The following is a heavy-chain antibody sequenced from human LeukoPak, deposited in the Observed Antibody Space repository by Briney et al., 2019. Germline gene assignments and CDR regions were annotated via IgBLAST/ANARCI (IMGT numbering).Heavy chain of an antibody. D-gene: IGHD1-26*01. J-gene: IGHJ4*02. Sequence: PGGSLRLSCAASGFTFSSYWMHWVRQGPGKGLVWVSRINGDGSSLTYAASVEGRFTISRDNAKNTLYLQMNSLRAEDTAVYYCAGEPGSHAGAVPAYWGQGALVTVSS. CDR1: GFTFSSYW. V-gene: IGHV3-74*01. CDR3: AGEPGSHAGAVPAY. CDR2: INGDGSSL.